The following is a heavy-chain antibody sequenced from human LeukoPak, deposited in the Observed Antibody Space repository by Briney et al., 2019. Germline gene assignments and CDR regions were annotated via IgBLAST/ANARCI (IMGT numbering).Heavy chain of an antibody. J-gene: IGHJ4*02. D-gene: IGHD3-22*01. V-gene: IGHV4-59*12. Sequence: SETLSLTCTVSGGSISSYYWSWIRQPPGKGLEWIGYIYYSGSTNYNPSLKSRVTISVDTSKNQFSLKLSSVTAADTAVYYCARVPYDSSGYSSFDYWGQGTLVTVSS. CDR3: ARVPYDSSGYSSFDY. CDR2: IYYSGST. CDR1: GGSISSYY.